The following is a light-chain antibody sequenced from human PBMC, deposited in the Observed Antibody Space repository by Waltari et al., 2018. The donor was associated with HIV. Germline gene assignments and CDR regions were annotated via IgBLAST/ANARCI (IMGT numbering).Light chain of an antibody. CDR1: QRVSDY. CDR2: DAS. V-gene: IGKV3-11*01. J-gene: IGKJ4*01. CDR3: QQRSNWRRSGLT. Sequence: EVVLTQSPATLSLSPGERATLSCRASQRVSDYLAWYQQKPGQAPRLLIYDASNRATGIPARFSGSGSGTDFTLTISSLEPEDFAVYYCQQRSNWRRSGLTFGGGTKVEIK.